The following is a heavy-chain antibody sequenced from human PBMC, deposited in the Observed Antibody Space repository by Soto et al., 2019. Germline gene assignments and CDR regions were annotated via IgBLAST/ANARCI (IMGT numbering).Heavy chain of an antibody. J-gene: IGHJ4*02. CDR1: GGSISSGGYY. CDR3: ARTAWFGEFPSVYYFDY. D-gene: IGHD3-10*01. Sequence: SETLSLTCTVSGGSISSGGYYWSWIRQHPGKGLEWIGYIYYSGSTYYNPSLKSRVTISVDTSKNQFSLKLSSVTAADTAVYYCARTAWFGEFPSVYYFDYWGQGTLVTVS. CDR2: IYYSGST. V-gene: IGHV4-31*03.